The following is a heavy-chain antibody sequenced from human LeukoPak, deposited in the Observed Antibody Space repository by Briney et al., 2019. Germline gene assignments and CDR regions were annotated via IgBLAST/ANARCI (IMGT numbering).Heavy chain of an antibody. CDR2: IYYSGGT. J-gene: IGHJ4*02. CDR1: GGSITSYY. D-gene: IGHD3-10*01. CDR3: ARSPIVRGAKDRHLFDY. V-gene: IGHV4-59*01. Sequence: PSETLSLTCTVSGGSITSYYWSWIRQPPGKGLEWIGYIYYSGGTNYNPSLKSRVTISVDTSKNQFSLKLRSVTAADTAVYYCARSPIVRGAKDRHLFDYWGQGTLVTVSS.